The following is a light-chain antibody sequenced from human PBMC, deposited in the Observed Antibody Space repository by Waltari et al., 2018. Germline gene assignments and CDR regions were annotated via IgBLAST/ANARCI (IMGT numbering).Light chain of an antibody. CDR3: SSFAGSSQML. J-gene: IGLJ2*01. V-gene: IGLV2-8*01. CDR2: EVS. CDR1: SSDVGGFDY. Sequence: QSALTQPPSASGSPGQSVTISCTGISSDVGGFDYVSWYQQHPGKVPRLMIYEVSKRPSGVPDRFSGSKSGNTASLTVSGLQVEDEADYYCSSFAGSSQMLFGGGTKPTVL.